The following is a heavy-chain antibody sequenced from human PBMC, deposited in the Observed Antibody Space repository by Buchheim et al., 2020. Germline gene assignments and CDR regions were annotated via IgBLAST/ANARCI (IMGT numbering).Heavy chain of an antibody. CDR1: GGSISSSSYY. J-gene: IGHJ4*02. CDR2: IYYSGST. CDR3: ARARVFGVVTTYYFDY. V-gene: IGHV4-39*07. Sequence: QVQLQESGPGLVKPSQTLSLTCAVSGGSISSSSYYWGWIRQPPGKGLEWIGSIYYSGSTYYNPSLKSRVTISVDTSKNQFSLKLSSVTAADTAVYYCARARVFGVVTTYYFDYWGQGTL. D-gene: IGHD3-3*01.